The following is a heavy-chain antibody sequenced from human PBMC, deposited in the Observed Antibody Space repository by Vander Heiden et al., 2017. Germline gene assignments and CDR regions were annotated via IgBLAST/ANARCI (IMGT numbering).Heavy chain of an antibody. CDR1: GCTFTGYY. V-gene: IGHV1-2*02. Sequence: QVQLVQSGAEVKKPGASVKVSCKPSGCTFTGYYLHWVRQAPGQGLEWMGWINPNSGGTNYAQKFQGRVTMTRDTSISTAYMELSRLRSDDTAVYYCARASDTPGPGYGMDVWGQGTTVTVSS. CDR2: INPNSGGT. J-gene: IGHJ6*02. D-gene: IGHD5-18*01. CDR3: ARASDTPGPGYGMDV.